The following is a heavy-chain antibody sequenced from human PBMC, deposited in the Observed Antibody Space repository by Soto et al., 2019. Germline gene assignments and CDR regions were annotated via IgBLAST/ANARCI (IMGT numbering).Heavy chain of an antibody. D-gene: IGHD6-6*01. J-gene: IGHJ4*02. CDR3: AHSRPPRLLDY. Sequence: QITLKESGPTLVKPTQTLTLTCTFSGFSLSTSGVGVGWIRQPPGKALEWLALIYWDDDKRYSSSLNSRLTNTTXTSKNQVVLTMTNMDPVDTATYYCAHSRPPRLLDYWGQGTLVTVSS. CDR2: IYWDDDK. V-gene: IGHV2-5*02. CDR1: GFSLSTSGVG.